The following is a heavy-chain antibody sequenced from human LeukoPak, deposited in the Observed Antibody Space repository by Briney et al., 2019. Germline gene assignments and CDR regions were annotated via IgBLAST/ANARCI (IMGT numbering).Heavy chain of an antibody. CDR1: GFTFSSYW. CDR3: ARDPTSWHRYYFDY. D-gene: IGHD2-2*01. V-gene: IGHV3-7*03. CDR2: IKQDGSEK. Sequence: GGSLRLSCAASGFTFSSYWMSWVRQAPGKGLEWVANIKQDGSEKYYVDSVKGRFTISRDNAKNSLYLQMNSLRAEDTAVYYCARDPTSWHRYYFDYWGQGTLVTVSS. J-gene: IGHJ4*02.